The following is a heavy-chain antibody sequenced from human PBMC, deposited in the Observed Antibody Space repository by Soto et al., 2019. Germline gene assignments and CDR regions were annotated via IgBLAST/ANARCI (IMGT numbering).Heavy chain of an antibody. J-gene: IGHJ4*02. CDR3: ARDHQYSGYDFVSRFDF. D-gene: IGHD5-12*01. Sequence: SETLSLTCTVSDGSVSGDSYYWSWIRQPPGKGLEWIGYIHYSGSTNYNPSLKSRVSISVDTSKNQFSLKLNSVTAADAAVYYCARDHQYSGYDFVSRFDFWGKGTLVTVSS. V-gene: IGHV4-61*01. CDR1: DGSVSGDSYY. CDR2: IHYSGST.